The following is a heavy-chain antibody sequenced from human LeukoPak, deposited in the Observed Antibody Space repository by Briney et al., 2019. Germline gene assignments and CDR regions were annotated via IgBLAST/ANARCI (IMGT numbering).Heavy chain of an antibody. J-gene: IGHJ4*02. CDR2: ISSSGSTI. Sequence: PGGSLRLSCAASGFTFSSYEMNWVRQAPGKGLEWVSYISSSGSTIYYADSVKGRFTISRDNAKNSLYLQMNSLRAEDTAVYYCARDLMITFGGATPFDYWGQGTLVTVSS. V-gene: IGHV3-48*03. D-gene: IGHD3-16*01. CDR1: GFTFSSYE. CDR3: ARDLMITFGGATPFDY.